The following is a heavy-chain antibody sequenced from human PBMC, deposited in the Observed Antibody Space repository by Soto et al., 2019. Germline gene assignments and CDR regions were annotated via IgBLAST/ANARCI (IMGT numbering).Heavy chain of an antibody. CDR1: GFSLSTSGVG. V-gene: IGHV2-5*02. CDR2: IYWDDDK. D-gene: IGHD3-22*01. Sequence: SGPTLVNPTQTLTLTCTFSGFSLSTSGVGVGWIRQPPGKALEWLALIYWDDDKRYSPSLKSRLTITKDTSKNQVVLTMTNMDPVDTATYYCAHSYYDSSGYYFSDYWGQGTLVTVSS. J-gene: IGHJ4*02. CDR3: AHSYYDSSGYYFSDY.